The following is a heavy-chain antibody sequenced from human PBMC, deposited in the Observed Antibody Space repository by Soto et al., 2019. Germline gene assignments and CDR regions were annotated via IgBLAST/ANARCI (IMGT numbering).Heavy chain of an antibody. V-gene: IGHV1-3*01. CDR3: ARDGVGAAYYYGMDV. J-gene: IGHJ6*02. Sequence: ASVKVSCKASGYTFTSYAMHWVRQAPGQRLEWMGWINAGNGNTKYSQKFQGRVTITRDTSASTAHMELSSLRSEDTAVYYCARDGVGAAYYYGMDVWGQGTTVTVSS. CDR2: INAGNGNT. D-gene: IGHD1-26*01. CDR1: GYTFTSYA.